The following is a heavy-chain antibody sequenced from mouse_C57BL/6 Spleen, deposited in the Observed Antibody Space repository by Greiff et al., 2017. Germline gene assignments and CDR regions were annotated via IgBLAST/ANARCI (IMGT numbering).Heavy chain of an antibody. CDR1: GFTFSSSG. Sequence: EVKLVESGGDLVKPGGSLKLSCAASGFTFSSSGMSWVRPTPDKRLAWVATISSGGSYPYYPDSVKGRFTISRDNAKNTLYRQMSSLKSEDTAMYYCARRLYYGSSNWYFDVWGTGTTVTVSS. CDR3: ARRLYYGSSNWYFDV. D-gene: IGHD1-1*01. J-gene: IGHJ1*03. V-gene: IGHV5-6*02. CDR2: ISSGGSYP.